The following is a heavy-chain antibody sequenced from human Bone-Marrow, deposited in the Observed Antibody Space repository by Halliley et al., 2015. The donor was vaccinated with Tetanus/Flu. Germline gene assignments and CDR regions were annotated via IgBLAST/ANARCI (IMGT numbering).Heavy chain of an antibody. Sequence: NWVRQAPGKGLEWIGEIYHGGSTNYNPSLKSRVAISVDKSKNEFSLNLTSVTAADTAVYYCARGIAATGVPWGQGILVTVSS. CDR2: IYHGGST. D-gene: IGHD6-13*01. V-gene: IGHV4-4*02. J-gene: IGHJ5*02. CDR3: ARGIAATGVP.